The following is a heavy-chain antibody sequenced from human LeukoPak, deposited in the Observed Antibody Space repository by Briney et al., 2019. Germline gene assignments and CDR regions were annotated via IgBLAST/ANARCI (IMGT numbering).Heavy chain of an antibody. CDR3: ARENPSGYYNRPIDY. D-gene: IGHD3-22*01. CDR2: IYYSGTT. V-gene: IGHV4-39*07. J-gene: IGHJ4*02. CDR1: GGSVSSSGYY. Sequence: SETLSLTCSVSGGSVSSSGYYWGWIRQPPGKGLEWIGNIYYSGTTYYNPSLKSRVTISVDTSENQFSLKLSSVTAADTAIYYCARENPSGYYNRPIDYWGQGTLVTVSS.